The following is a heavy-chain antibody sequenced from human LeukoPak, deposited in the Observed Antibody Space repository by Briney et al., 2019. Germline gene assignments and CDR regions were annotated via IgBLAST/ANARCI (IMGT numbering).Heavy chain of an antibody. Sequence: PGGSLRLSCAASGFTFSSYEMNWVRQAPGKGLEWVSYISGSGSTIYYANSVKGRFTISRDNAKNSLYLQMNSLRAEDTAVYYCARDKYNWNGDAFDIWGQGTMVTVSS. CDR3: ARDKYNWNGDAFDI. CDR2: ISGSGSTI. CDR1: GFTFSSYE. D-gene: IGHD1-20*01. V-gene: IGHV3-48*03. J-gene: IGHJ3*02.